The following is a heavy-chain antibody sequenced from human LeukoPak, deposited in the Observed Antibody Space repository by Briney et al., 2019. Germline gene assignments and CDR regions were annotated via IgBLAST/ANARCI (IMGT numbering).Heavy chain of an antibody. Sequence: SETPSLTCTVSGGSINSYYWSWIRQPPGKGLEWIGYVYNSGSTNYNPSLKSRVTISADTSRKQFSLRVSSVTAADTAVYYCARRLRIEGGTRRGDAFDIWGQGTMVTVSS. CDR2: VYNSGST. D-gene: IGHD1-26*01. CDR1: GGSINSYY. CDR3: ARRLRIEGGTRRGDAFDI. V-gene: IGHV4-59*08. J-gene: IGHJ3*02.